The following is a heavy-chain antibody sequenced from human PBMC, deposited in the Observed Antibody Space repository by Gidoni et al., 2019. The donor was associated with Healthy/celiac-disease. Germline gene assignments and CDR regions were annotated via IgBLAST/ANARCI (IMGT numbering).Heavy chain of an antibody. V-gene: IGHV2-5*01. CDR2: IYWNDDK. CDR1: GFSLSTSGVG. D-gene: IGHD2-8*01. CDR3: AHRGVYCTNGVCYPNWFDP. Sequence: QITLKESGPTLVKPTQTLTLTCTFSGFSLSTSGVGGGWIRQPPGKALEWLALIYWNDDKRYSPSLKSRLTITKDTSKNQVVLTMTNMDPVDTATYYCAHRGVYCTNGVCYPNWFDPWGQGTLVTVSS. J-gene: IGHJ5*02.